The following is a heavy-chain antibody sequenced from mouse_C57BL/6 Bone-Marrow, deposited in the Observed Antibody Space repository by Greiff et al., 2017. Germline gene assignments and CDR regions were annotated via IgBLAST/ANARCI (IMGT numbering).Heavy chain of an antibody. CDR1: GFTFSDFY. CDR2: RRNKANDYTT. V-gene: IGHV7-1*01. CDR3: ARDATSYGDYSWYFDV. D-gene: IGHD2-13*01. J-gene: IGHJ1*03. Sequence: EVHLVESGGGLVQSGRSLRLSCATSGFTFSDFYMEWVRQAPGKGLEWIAARRNKANDYTTEYSASVKGRFIVSRDTSQSILYLQMNALRAEDTAIYYCARDATSYGDYSWYFDVWGTGTTVTVSS.